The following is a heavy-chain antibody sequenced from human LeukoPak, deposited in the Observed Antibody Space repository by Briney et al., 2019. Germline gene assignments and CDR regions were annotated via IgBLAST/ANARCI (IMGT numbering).Heavy chain of an antibody. J-gene: IGHJ5*02. D-gene: IGHD6-13*01. CDR1: GFTFSSYS. CDR2: ISSSSSYI. CDR3: ARDLTAAGTRWFDP. Sequence: GGSLRLSCAASGFTFSSYSMSWVRQAPGKGPEWVSSISSSSSYIYYADSVKGRFTISRDNAKNSLYLQMNSLRAEDTAVYYCARDLTAAGTRWFDPWGQGTLVTVSS. V-gene: IGHV3-21*01.